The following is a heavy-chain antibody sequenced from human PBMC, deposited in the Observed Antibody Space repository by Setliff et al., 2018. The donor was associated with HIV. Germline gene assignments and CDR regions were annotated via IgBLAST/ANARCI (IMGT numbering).Heavy chain of an antibody. CDR1: GGSISSSSYY. Sequence: SETLSLTCTVSGGSISSSSYYWGLIRQPPGKGLEWIGSMYYSGSTYYNPSLKSRLTISLDTSKNQFSLKLSSVTAADTAVYYCARHGGSYAFAEYLQHWGQGTLVTVSS. V-gene: IGHV4-39*01. D-gene: IGHD1-26*01. J-gene: IGHJ1*01. CDR3: ARHGGSYAFAEYLQH. CDR2: MYYSGST.